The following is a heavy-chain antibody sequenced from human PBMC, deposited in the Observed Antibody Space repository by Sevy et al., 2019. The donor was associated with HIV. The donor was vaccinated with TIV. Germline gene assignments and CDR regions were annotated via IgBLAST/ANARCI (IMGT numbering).Heavy chain of an antibody. D-gene: IGHD3-3*01. CDR3: ARRPDFGVVIPTGVMDV. CDR1: GFTFSSYA. CDR2: ISGSGGST. V-gene: IGHV3-23*01. Sequence: GRSLRLSCAASGFTFSSYAMSWVRQAPGKGLQWVSVISGSGGSTYYADSVKGRFTIFRDNSKNTMYLQMNSLRAEDTAVYYCARRPDFGVVIPTGVMDVWGQGTTVTVSS. J-gene: IGHJ6*02.